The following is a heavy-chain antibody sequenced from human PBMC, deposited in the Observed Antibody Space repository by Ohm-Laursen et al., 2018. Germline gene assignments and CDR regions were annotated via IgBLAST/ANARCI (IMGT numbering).Heavy chain of an antibody. CDR1: GFTFDEYA. V-gene: IGHV3-9*01. D-gene: IGHD1-26*01. J-gene: IGHJ4*02. CDR2: INWSSGNI. CDR3: AKMGRVGTNTWLLDY. Sequence: SLRLSCTASGFTFDEYAMHWVRQVPGKGLEWVSGINWSSGNIDYADSVKGRFTISRDNAKNSLFLQMNSLRAEDTAVYYCAKMGRVGTNTWLLDYWGQGTLVTVSS.